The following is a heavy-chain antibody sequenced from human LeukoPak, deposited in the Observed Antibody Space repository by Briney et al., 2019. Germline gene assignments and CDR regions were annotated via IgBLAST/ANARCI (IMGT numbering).Heavy chain of an antibody. J-gene: IGHJ4*02. V-gene: IGHV1-18*04. CDR2: ISVYNGNT. CDR3: ARGYCSSATCRHFDY. CDR1: GYTFSGYY. Sequence: ASVKVSCKASGYTFSGYYIHWVRQAPGQGLEWMGWISVYNGNTNYAQKLQGRVTMTADTSTTTAYMELRSLRSDDTAVYYCARGYCSSATCRHFDYWGQGALVTVSS. D-gene: IGHD2-2*01.